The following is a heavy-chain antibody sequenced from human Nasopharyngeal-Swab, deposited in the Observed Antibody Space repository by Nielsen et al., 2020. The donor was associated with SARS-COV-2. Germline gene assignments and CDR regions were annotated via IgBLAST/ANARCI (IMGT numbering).Heavy chain of an antibody. Sequence: GSLQASCKVLGCTLTELSMHWARQAPGKGLEWMGGFDPEDGETTYAQKFQGRVTMTEDTSTDTAYMELSSLRSEDTAVYYCATDAQNSVDWGQGTLVTVSS. J-gene: IGHJ4*02. V-gene: IGHV1-24*01. D-gene: IGHD2-2*01. CDR2: FDPEDGET. CDR1: GCTLTELS. CDR3: ATDAQNSVD.